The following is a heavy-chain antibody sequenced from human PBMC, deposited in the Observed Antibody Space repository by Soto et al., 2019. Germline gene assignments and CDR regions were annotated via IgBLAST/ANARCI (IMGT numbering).Heavy chain of an antibody. D-gene: IGHD6-13*01. CDR1: GFTFSSYG. CDR3: ARDGSVGQQLVRCFQH. CDR2: IWYDGSNK. Sequence: GSLRLSCAASGFTFSSYGMHWVRQAPGKGLEWVAVIWYDGSNKYYVDSVKGRFTISRDNSKNTLYLQMNSLRAEDTAVYYCARDGSVGQQLVRCFQHWGQGTLVTVSS. J-gene: IGHJ1*01. V-gene: IGHV3-33*01.